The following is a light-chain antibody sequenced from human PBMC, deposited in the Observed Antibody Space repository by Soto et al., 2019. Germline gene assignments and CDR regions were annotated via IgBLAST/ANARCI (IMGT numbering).Light chain of an antibody. CDR1: SSDVGGYNY. V-gene: IGLV2-14*01. Sequence: QSVLTQPASVSGSPGQSITISCTGTSSDVGGYNYVSWYQQHLGKAPKLMIYGVTNRPSGISNRFSGSKSGNTASLTISGLQAEDEADYYCNSYTTSRTVVFGGGTKVTVL. J-gene: IGLJ2*01. CDR3: NSYTTSRTVV. CDR2: GVT.